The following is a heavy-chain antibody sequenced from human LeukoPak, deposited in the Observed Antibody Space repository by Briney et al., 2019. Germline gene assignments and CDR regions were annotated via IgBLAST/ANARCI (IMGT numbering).Heavy chain of an antibody. CDR3: ARGGSSGYYHNTLDY. CDR1: SYSINSGYY. D-gene: IGHD3-22*01. J-gene: IGHJ4*02. Sequence: SETLSLTCTVSSYSINSGYYWGWIRQPPGKGLEWIGNIYRSGSTYYNPSLESRVTISIDMSKNQFSLRLRSVTASDTAVYYCARGGSSGYYHNTLDYWGQGTLVTVSS. V-gene: IGHV4-38-2*02. CDR2: IYRSGST.